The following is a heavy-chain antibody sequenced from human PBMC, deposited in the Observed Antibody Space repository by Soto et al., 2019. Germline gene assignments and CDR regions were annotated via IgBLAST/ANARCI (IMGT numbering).Heavy chain of an antibody. CDR1: GFTFSSYS. CDR2: ISSSSSYI. D-gene: IGHD5-12*01. Sequence: PGGCLKLSCAASGFTFSSYSMNWVRQAPGEGLEGVSSISSSSSYIYYAYSVKGRFTISRDNAKKSLYLQMNSLRAEDTAVYYCARLAAATNYYHYYGLDXWCQVTSVTVS. CDR3: ARLAAATNYYHYYGLDX. J-gene: IGHJ6*02. V-gene: IGHV3-21*01.